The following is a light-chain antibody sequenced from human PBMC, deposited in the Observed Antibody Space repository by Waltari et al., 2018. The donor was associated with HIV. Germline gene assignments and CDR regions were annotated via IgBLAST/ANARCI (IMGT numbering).Light chain of an antibody. CDR1: SSNIGSNI. CDR3: AAWDDSLNGWV. J-gene: IGLJ3*02. V-gene: IGLV1-44*01. Sequence: QSVLTQPPSASGTPGQRVPISCSGRSSNIGSNIVNWYQQLPGTAPKLLIYSNNQRPSGVPDRFSGSKSGTSASLAISGLQSEDEADYYCAAWDDSLNGWVFGGGTKLTVL. CDR2: SNN.